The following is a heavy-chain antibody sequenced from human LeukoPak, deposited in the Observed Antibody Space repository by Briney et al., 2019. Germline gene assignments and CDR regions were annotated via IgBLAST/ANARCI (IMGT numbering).Heavy chain of an antibody. D-gene: IGHD4-17*01. Sequence: GGSLRLSCAASGFTFSSYEMNWVRQAPGKGLEWVSYISSSGSTIYYADSVKGRFTISRHNAKNSLYLQMNTLRAEDTAVYYCARALTPTKDYGDYGWFDPWGQGTLVTVSS. CDR3: ARALTPTKDYGDYGWFDP. CDR2: ISSSGSTI. CDR1: GFTFSSYE. V-gene: IGHV3-48*03. J-gene: IGHJ5*02.